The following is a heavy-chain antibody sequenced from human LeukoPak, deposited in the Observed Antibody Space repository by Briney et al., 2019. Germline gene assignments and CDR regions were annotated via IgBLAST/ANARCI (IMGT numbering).Heavy chain of an antibody. V-gene: IGHV4-59*11. CDR2: IHYSGRA. CDR1: GGSINGHY. J-gene: IGHJ6*02. D-gene: IGHD3-16*01. Sequence: SETLSLTRTVSGGSINGHYWTWIRQPPGKGLEWIGQIHYSGRADYNPSLKRRVTISADTSKNQISLNLNSVTAADTAVYYCARFGVDYDMDVWGQGTTVAVSS. CDR3: ARFGVDYDMDV.